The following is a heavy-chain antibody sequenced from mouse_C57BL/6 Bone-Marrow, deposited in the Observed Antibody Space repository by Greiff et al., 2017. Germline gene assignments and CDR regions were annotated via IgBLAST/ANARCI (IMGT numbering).Heavy chain of an antibody. D-gene: IGHD1-1*01. CDR2: ICGGGGNT. CDR1: GFTFSRYT. J-gene: IGHJ1*03. CDR3: SRQVTTVLATKYFDV. Sequence: EVKLMESGGGLVKPGGSLKLSCAASGFTFSRYTMSWVRQTPEKRLQWVAAICGGGGNTYYPDSVQGRFTLSRDNYKNIRYMQMISLMSEDTALYYCSRQVTTVLATKYFDVWGTGTTVTVSS. V-gene: IGHV5-9*01.